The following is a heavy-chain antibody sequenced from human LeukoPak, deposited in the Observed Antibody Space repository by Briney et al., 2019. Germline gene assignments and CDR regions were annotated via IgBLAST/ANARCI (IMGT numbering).Heavy chain of an antibody. D-gene: IGHD2-21*01. V-gene: IGHV4-34*01. Sequence: SETLSLTCAVYGGSFSGYYWSWIRQPPGKGLEWIGESNHSGSTNYNPSLKSRVTISVDTSKNQFSLKLSSVTAADTAVYYCARESDHLTWFDPWGQGTLVTVSS. CDR1: GGSFSGYY. CDR3: ARESDHLTWFDP. J-gene: IGHJ5*02. CDR2: SNHSGST.